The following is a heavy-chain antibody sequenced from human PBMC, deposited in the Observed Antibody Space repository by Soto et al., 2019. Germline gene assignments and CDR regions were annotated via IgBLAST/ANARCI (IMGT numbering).Heavy chain of an antibody. CDR2: INHSGST. Sequence: PSETLSLTCAVYGGSFSGYYWSWIRQPPGKGLEWIGEINHSGSTNYNPSLKSRVTISVDTSKNQFSLTLRSVTAADTAVYYCASAVTTLSAEYFQHWGPGTVVTVSS. V-gene: IGHV4-34*01. D-gene: IGHD4-17*01. CDR1: GGSFSGYY. J-gene: IGHJ1*01. CDR3: ASAVTTLSAEYFQH.